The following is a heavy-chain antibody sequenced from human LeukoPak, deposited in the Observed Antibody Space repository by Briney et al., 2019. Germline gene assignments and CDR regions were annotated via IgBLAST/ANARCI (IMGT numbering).Heavy chain of an antibody. D-gene: IGHD2-21*01. CDR1: GVSISSYY. Sequence: SETLSLTCTASGVSISSYYWSWIRQPAGKGLEWVGPIYTSSSTNYNPSLKSRVTMSVDTSKNQFSLKLSSVTAADTAVYYCARDDSAGYYYGMDVWGQGTTVTVYS. CDR3: ARDDSAGYYYGMDV. V-gene: IGHV4-4*07. J-gene: IGHJ6*02. CDR2: IYTSSST.